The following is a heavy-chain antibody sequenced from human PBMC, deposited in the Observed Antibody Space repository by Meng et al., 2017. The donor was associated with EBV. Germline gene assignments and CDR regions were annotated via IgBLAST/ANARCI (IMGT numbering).Heavy chain of an antibody. V-gene: IGHV2-5*02. CDR3: AHIIAARPFDY. D-gene: IGHD6-6*01. CDR1: WFSLSTLGGG. Sequence: IPLQVSGPTLVKPTHTLTLTCTFLWFSLSTLGGGVGWIRQPPGKALEWLALIYWDDDKRYSPSLKSRLTITKDTSKNQVFLTMTNMDPVDAATYYCAHIIAARPFDYWGQGTLVTVSS. CDR2: IYWDDDK. J-gene: IGHJ4*02.